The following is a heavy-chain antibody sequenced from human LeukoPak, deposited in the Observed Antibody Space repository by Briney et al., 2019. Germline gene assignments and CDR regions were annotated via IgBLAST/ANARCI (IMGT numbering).Heavy chain of an antibody. CDR1: GFTFSSYS. CDR2: ISSSSSYI. D-gene: IGHD6-13*01. CDR3: ARSAAAGTFFDY. Sequence: GGSLRLSCAASGFTFSSYSMNWVRQAPGKGLEWVSSISSSSSYIYYADSVKGRFTISRDNAKNSLYLQMNSLRAEDTAVYYCARSAAAGTFFDYWDQGTLVTVSS. J-gene: IGHJ4*02. V-gene: IGHV3-21*01.